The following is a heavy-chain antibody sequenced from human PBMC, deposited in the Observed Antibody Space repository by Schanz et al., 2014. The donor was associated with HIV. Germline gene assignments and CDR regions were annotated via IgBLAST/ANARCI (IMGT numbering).Heavy chain of an antibody. D-gene: IGHD4-4*01. CDR3: ARDRLHPGNGMDV. Sequence: EVQLLESGGGLAQPGGSLTLSCAASGFTFSSYAMSWVRQAPGKGLEWVSAISGSISTTFYADSVKGRFTISRDNSKKTVFLQMNNLRAEDTAVYYCARDRLHPGNGMDVWGQGTTVTVSS. J-gene: IGHJ6*02. CDR2: ISGSISTT. CDR1: GFTFSSYA. V-gene: IGHV3-23*01.